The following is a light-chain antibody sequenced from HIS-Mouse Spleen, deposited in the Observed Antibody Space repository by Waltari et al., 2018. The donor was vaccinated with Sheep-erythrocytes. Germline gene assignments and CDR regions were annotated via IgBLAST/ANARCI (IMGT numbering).Light chain of an antibody. Sequence: QSALTQPRSVSGSPGPSVTISCTGTSSDVGGYYYVSWYQQHPGKAPKRMIYDVSKRPSGVPDRFSGSKSGNTASLTISGLQAEDEADYYCAAWDDSLSGNWVFGGGTKLTVL. CDR1: SSDVGGYYY. J-gene: IGLJ3*02. CDR2: DVS. V-gene: IGLV2-11*01. CDR3: AAWDDSLSGNWV.